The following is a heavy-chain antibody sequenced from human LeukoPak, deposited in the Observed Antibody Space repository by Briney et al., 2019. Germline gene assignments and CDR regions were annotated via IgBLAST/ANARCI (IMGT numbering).Heavy chain of an antibody. CDR2: ISSSSSYI. CDR1: GFTFSSYS. D-gene: IGHD1-26*01. Sequence: PWGSLRLFCAASGFTFSSYSMNWVRQAPGKGLEWVSSISSSSSYIYYADSVKGRFTISRDNAKNSLYLQMNSLRAEDTAVYYCATSGSRPFDYWGQGTLVTVSS. J-gene: IGHJ4*02. V-gene: IGHV3-21*01. CDR3: ATSGSRPFDY.